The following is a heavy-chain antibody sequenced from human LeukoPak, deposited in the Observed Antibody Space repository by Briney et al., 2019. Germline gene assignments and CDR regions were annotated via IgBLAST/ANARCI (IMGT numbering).Heavy chain of an antibody. J-gene: IGHJ4*02. V-gene: IGHV4-34*01. CDR1: GGSFSGYY. Sequence: SETLSLTCAVYGGSFSGYYWSWIRQPPGKGLEWIGEINHSGSTNYNPSLKSRVTISVDTSKNQFSLKLSSVTAADTAVYYCARGRTVVPAARPYDYWGQGTLVTVSS. CDR3: ARGRTVVPAARPYDY. CDR2: INHSGST. D-gene: IGHD2-2*02.